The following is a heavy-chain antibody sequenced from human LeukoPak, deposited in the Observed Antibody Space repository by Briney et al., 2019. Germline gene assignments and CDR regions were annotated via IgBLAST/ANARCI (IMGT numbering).Heavy chain of an antibody. D-gene: IGHD6-13*01. J-gene: IGHJ4*02. CDR3: ARGVDSSSLFY. CDR1: GCTFTGYY. CDR2: INPFSGGT. Sequence: ASVKVSCKASGCTFTGYYMHWVRQAPGQGLDWMGRINPFSGGTNYAQKFQGRVTMTRDTSISTAYMELSRLRSDDTAVYYCARGVDSSSLFYWGQGSLVTVSS. V-gene: IGHV1-2*06.